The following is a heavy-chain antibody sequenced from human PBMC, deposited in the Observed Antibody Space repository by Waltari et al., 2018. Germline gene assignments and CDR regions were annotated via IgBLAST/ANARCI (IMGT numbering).Heavy chain of an antibody. D-gene: IGHD3-22*01. J-gene: IGHJ4*02. CDR3: ARDVYYYDSSGVFDY. CDR2: ISYDGSNK. Sequence: QVQLVESGGGVVQPGRSLRLSCAASGFPFSSYAMPWVRQAPGKGLEWVAVISYDGSNKYYADSVKGRFTISRDNSKNTLYLQMNSLRAEDTAVYYCARDVYYYDSSGVFDYWGQGTLVTVSS. V-gene: IGHV3-30-3*01. CDR1: GFPFSSYA.